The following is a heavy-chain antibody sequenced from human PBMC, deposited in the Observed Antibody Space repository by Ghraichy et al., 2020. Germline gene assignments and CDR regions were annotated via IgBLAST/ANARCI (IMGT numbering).Heavy chain of an antibody. Sequence: GESLNISCAASGFTVSRSFLVWVRQAPGKGLEWVSSIYSGGSSYFTDFVKDRFTVSRDTSKNTLYLQMTSLRAEDTAIYYCAREIYDDSGPDYFDYWGQGTLVTVSS. J-gene: IGHJ4*02. CDR2: IYSGGSS. D-gene: IGHD3-22*01. CDR3: AREIYDDSGPDYFDY. V-gene: IGHV3-66*01. CDR1: GFTVSRSF.